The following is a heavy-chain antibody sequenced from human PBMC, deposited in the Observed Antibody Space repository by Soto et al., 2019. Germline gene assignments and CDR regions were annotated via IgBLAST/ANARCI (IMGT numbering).Heavy chain of an antibody. J-gene: IGHJ6*03. CDR3: ARGDIVVVPAAIGGYYYYMDV. Sequence: SETLSLTCAVYGGSLSGYYWSWIRQPPGKGLEWIGEINHSGSTNYNPSLKSRVTISVDTSKNQLSLKLSSVTAADTAVYYCARGDIVVVPAAIGGYYYYMDVWGKGTTVTVSS. V-gene: IGHV4-34*01. CDR1: GGSLSGYY. CDR2: INHSGST. D-gene: IGHD2-2*02.